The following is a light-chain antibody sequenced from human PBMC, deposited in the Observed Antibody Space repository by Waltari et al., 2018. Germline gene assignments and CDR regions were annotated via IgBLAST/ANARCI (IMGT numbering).Light chain of an antibody. V-gene: IGLV1-36*01. CDR2: YDD. CDR1: SSNIGDSA. CDR3: AAWDISLNNLL. Sequence: QSALTQPPSVSGAPRQRVTISCSGTSSNIGDSAVNWYQQLPGKPPKLVIYYDDLVPSGVSYGFSGAKSGSSASLAISGLQSEDEAVYFCAAWDISLNNLLFGGGTKLTVL. J-gene: IGLJ2*01.